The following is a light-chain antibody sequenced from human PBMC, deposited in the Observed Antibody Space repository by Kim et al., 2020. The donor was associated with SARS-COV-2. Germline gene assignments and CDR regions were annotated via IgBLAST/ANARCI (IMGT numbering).Light chain of an antibody. J-gene: IGKJ3*01. CDR3: QQANSFPLT. CDR1: QGFGGW. Sequence: DIQMTQSPSSVSASVGDRVTITCRASQGFGGWLAWYQQKPGKAPNLLIYAASSLQSGVLSRFSGSGSGTDFTLTISSLQPEDFATYYCQQANSFPLTFGPGTKVDIK. CDR2: AAS. V-gene: IGKV1-12*01.